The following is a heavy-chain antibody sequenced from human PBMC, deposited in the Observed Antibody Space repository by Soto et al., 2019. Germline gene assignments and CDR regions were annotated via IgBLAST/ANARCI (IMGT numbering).Heavy chain of an antibody. J-gene: IGHJ4*02. CDR1: GGSISSGGYF. CDR3: VSGTYFYDTSGFYSYYFDY. V-gene: IGHV4-30-4*01. Sequence: SETLSLTCTVSGGSISSGGYFWNWIRQPPGGGLEWIGYIYYSGNTFYSPSLKSRVTISIDTSQNQFSLQLSSVTAADTAVYYCVSGTYFYDTSGFYSYYFDYWGQGALVT. CDR2: IYYSGNT. D-gene: IGHD3-22*01.